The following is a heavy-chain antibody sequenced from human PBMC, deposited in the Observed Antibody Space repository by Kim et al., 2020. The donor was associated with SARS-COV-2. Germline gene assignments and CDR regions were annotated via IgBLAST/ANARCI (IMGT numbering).Heavy chain of an antibody. V-gene: IGHV3-30*03. D-gene: IGHD3-10*01. CDR2: ISYDGSNK. CDR3: ARDYYGSGSDFDY. Sequence: GGSLRLSCAASGFTFSSYGMHWVRQAPGKGLEWVAVISYDGSNKYYADSVKGRFTLSRDNSKNTLYLQMNSLRAEDTAVYYFARDYYGSGSDFDYWGQG. J-gene: IGHJ4*02. CDR1: GFTFSSYG.